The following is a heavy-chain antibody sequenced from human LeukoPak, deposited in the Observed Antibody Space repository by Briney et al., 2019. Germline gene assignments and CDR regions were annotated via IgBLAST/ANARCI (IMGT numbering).Heavy chain of an antibody. Sequence: ASVKVSCKASGYTFTGYYMHWVRQAPGQGLECMGRINPNSGGTNYAQKFKGRVTMTRDTSISTAYMELSRLRSDDTAVYQCGGERVVRGSFDYWGQGTLVTVSS. CDR2: INPNSGGT. CDR1: GYTFTGYY. D-gene: IGHD3-10*01. CDR3: GGERVVRGSFDY. V-gene: IGHV1-2*06. J-gene: IGHJ4*02.